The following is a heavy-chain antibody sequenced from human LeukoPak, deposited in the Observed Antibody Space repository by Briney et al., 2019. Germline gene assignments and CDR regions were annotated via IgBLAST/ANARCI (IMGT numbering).Heavy chain of an antibody. V-gene: IGHV7-4-1*02. CDR1: GYTINSYA. J-gene: IGHJ4*02. D-gene: IGHD6-19*01. CDR2: INTNTGNP. CDR3: ARGGEGGIAVAGD. Sequence: ASVKVSCKASGYTINSYAMNWVRQAPGQGLEWMAWINTNTGNPTYAQGFTGRFVFSLDTSVSTAYLQISSLKAEDTAVYYCARGGEGGIAVAGDWGQGTLVTVSS.